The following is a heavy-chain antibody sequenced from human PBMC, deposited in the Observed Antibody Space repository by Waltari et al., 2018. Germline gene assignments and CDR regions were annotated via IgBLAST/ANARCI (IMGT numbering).Heavy chain of an antibody. CDR2: IKQDGSEK. Sequence: EVQLVESGGGLVQPGGSLRLSCADCGFTFSGYWMRWVRQAPGKGLDWVANIKQDGSEKYYVDSVKGRFTISRDNAKNSLYLQMNSLRAEDTAVYYCARDRTPLGPYFDYWGQGTLVTVSS. D-gene: IGHD3-16*01. J-gene: IGHJ4*02. CDR1: GFTFSGYW. CDR3: ARDRTPLGPYFDY. V-gene: IGHV3-7*01.